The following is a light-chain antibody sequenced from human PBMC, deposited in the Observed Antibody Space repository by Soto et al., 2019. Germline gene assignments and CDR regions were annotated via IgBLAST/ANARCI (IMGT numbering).Light chain of an antibody. Sequence: DIQMTQSPSTLSASVGDRVTITCRASQSISNWLAWYQQKPGKAPKLLIYHASSLQSGVPSRFSGSGSGTEFTLTISSLQPDDFATYYCQQYNTYSQAWTFGQGTKVDIK. J-gene: IGKJ1*01. CDR1: QSISNW. CDR2: HAS. V-gene: IGKV1-5*01. CDR3: QQYNTYSQAWT.